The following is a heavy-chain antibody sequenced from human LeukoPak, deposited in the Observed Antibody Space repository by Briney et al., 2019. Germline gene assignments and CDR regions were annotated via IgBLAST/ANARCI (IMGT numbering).Heavy chain of an antibody. CDR3: ARVYYDSSGYNFDY. Sequence: SETLSLTCTVSGGSISSGDYYWSWIRQPPGKGLEWIGYIFHSGSTNYNPSLKSRVTISVDTSKNQFSLKLSSVTAADTAVYYCARVYYDSSGYNFDYWGQGTLVTVSS. CDR1: GGSISSGDYY. CDR2: IFHSGST. J-gene: IGHJ4*02. V-gene: IGHV4-61*08. D-gene: IGHD3-22*01.